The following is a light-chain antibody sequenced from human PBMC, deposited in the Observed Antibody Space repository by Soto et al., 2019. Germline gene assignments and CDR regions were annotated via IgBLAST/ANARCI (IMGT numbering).Light chain of an antibody. CDR2: AAS. Sequence: TQMTQSPSSLSASVGDRVTISCRASEGIKNDLGWYQQKPGKAPKLLIYAASSLQSGVPSRFSGSGSGTDFTLTISSLQPEDSATYYCLQDYHYPWTFGQGTKVEIK. CDR1: EGIKND. V-gene: IGKV1-6*01. CDR3: LQDYHYPWT. J-gene: IGKJ1*01.